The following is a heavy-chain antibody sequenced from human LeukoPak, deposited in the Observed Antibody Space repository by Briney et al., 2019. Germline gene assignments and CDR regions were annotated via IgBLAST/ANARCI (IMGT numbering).Heavy chain of an antibody. Sequence: SETLSLTCTVSGGSISSGSYYWSWIRQPAGKGLEWIGRIYTSGSTNYNPSLKSRVTISVDTSKNQFSLKLSSVTAADTAVYYCARGLTMVRGVIIYYYYMDVWGKGTTVTVSS. D-gene: IGHD3-10*01. J-gene: IGHJ6*03. CDR2: IYTSGST. V-gene: IGHV4-61*02. CDR1: GGSISSGSYY. CDR3: ARGLTMVRGVIIYYYYMDV.